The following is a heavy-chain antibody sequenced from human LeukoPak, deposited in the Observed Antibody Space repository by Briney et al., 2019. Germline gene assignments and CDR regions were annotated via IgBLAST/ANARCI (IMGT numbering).Heavy chain of an antibody. J-gene: IGHJ6*03. Sequence: GASVKVSCKASGGTFSSYAISWVRQAPGQGLEWMGGIIPIFGTANYAQKFQGRVTITADESTSTAYMELSSLRSEDTAVYYCARVRVVVPAAIDYYYYYMDVWGKGTTVTVSS. D-gene: IGHD2-2*02. CDR3: ARVRVVVPAAIDYYYYYMDV. V-gene: IGHV1-69*13. CDR2: IIPIFGTA. CDR1: GGTFSSYA.